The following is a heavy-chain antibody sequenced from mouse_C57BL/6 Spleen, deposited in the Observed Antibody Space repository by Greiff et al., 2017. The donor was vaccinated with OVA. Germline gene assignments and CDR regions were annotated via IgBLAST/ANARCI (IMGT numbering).Heavy chain of an antibody. CDR1: GYAFSSSW. D-gene: IGHD2-4*01. J-gene: IGHJ4*01. Sequence: QVQLQQSGPELVKPGASVKISCKASGYAFSSSWMNWVKQRPGKGLEWIGRIYPGDGDTNYNGKFKGKATLTADKSSSTAYMQLSSLTSEDSAVYFCARDDYDAGGYYAMDYWGQGTSVTVSS. V-gene: IGHV1-82*01. CDR2: IYPGDGDT. CDR3: ARDDYDAGGYYAMDY.